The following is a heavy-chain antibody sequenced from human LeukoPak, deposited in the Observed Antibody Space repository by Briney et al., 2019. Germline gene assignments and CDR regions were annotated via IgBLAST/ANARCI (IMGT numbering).Heavy chain of an antibody. CDR3: ARAPAAATNWFGP. Sequence: PSETLSLTCTVSGGSISSHYWSWIRQPPGKGLEWIGYIYYSGSTNYNPSLKSRVTISVDTSKNQFSLKLSSVTAADTAVYYCARAPAAATNWFGPWGQGTLVTVSS. V-gene: IGHV4-59*11. D-gene: IGHD6-13*01. CDR1: GGSISSHY. J-gene: IGHJ5*02. CDR2: IYYSGST.